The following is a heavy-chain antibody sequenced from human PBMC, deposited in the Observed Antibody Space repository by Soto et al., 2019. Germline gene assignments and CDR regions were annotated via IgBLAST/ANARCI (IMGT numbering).Heavy chain of an antibody. Sequence: SVKVSCKASGGTFSSYAISCVRQAPGQGLEWMGGIIPIFGTANYAQKFQGRVTITADESTSTAYMELSSLRSEDTAVYYCARGTYSSGWPDYYYGMDVWGQGTTVTVSS. CDR2: IIPIFGTA. J-gene: IGHJ6*02. D-gene: IGHD6-19*01. CDR1: GGTFSSYA. CDR3: ARGTYSSGWPDYYYGMDV. V-gene: IGHV1-69*13.